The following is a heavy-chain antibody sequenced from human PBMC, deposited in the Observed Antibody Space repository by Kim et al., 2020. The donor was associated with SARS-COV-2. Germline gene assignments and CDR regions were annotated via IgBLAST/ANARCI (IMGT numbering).Heavy chain of an antibody. J-gene: IGHJ6*02. V-gene: IGHV3-7*01. CDR2: EK. Sequence: EKYYVDSGKGRFTISRDNAKNSLDLQMNSLRAEDTAVYYCARGALGMDVWGQGTTVTVSS. CDR3: ARGALGMDV.